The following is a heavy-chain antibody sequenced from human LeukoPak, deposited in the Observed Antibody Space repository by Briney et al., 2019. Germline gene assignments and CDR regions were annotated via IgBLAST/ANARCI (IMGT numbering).Heavy chain of an antibody. CDR1: GGSISGYS. D-gene: IGHD5-12*01. Sequence: KPSETLSLTCTVSGGSISGYSWSWIRQPPGKGLEWFGYLDYSGSTNYNPSLKSRVTMSVDTSNNQFSLKLTSVTAADTAVYYCARHLRSGYDGAYYHYGMDVWGQGTTVTVSS. CDR2: LDYSGST. CDR3: ARHLRSGYDGAYYHYGMDV. J-gene: IGHJ6*02. V-gene: IGHV4-59*08.